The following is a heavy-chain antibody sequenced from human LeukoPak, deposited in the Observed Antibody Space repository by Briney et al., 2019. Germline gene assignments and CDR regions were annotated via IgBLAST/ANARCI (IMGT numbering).Heavy chain of an antibody. CDR1: GYTFTSYY. V-gene: IGHV1-46*01. CDR3: ARGGLHYDILTGSDWFDP. Sequence: GASVKVSCRASGYTFTSYYMHWVRQAPGQGLEWMGIINPSGGSTSYAQKFQGRVTMTRETSTSTVYMELSSLRSEDTAVYYCARGGLHYDILTGSDWFDPWGQGTLVTVSS. J-gene: IGHJ5*02. CDR2: INPSGGST. D-gene: IGHD3-9*01.